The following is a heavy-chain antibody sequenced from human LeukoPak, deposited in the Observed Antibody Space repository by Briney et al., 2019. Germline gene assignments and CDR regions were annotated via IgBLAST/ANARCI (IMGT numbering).Heavy chain of an antibody. V-gene: IGHV4-34*01. CDR3: AREVTPYY. J-gene: IGHJ4*02. CDR1: GGSFSGYY. D-gene: IGHD4-23*01. CDR2: INHSGST. Sequence: PSETLSLTCAVYGGSFSGYYWSWIRQPPGKGLEWIGEINHSGSTNYNPSLKSRVTISVDTSKNQFSLNLSSVTAADTVVYYCAREVTPYYWGQGTLVTVSS.